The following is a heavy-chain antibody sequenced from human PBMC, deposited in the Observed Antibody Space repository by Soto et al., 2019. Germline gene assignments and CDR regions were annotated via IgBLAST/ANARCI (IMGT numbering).Heavy chain of an antibody. D-gene: IGHD3-22*01. CDR1: GYTFTSYG. V-gene: IGHV1-18*01. CDR2: ISAYNGNT. J-gene: IGHJ4*02. Sequence: ASVKVSCKASGYTFTSYGISWVRQAPGQGLEWMGWISAYNGNTNYAQKLQGRVTMTTDTSTSTAYIELRSLRSDDTAVYYCARVGYYDSSGYSHFDYWGQGTLVTVSS. CDR3: ARVGYYDSSGYSHFDY.